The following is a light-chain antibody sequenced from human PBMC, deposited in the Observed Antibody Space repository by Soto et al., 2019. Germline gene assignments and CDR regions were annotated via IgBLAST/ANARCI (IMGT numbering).Light chain of an antibody. J-gene: IGLJ1*01. Sequence: QSALTQPASVPGSRGQSITISCTRTSRDVGAYHFVSWYQQHPGKLPKLMMFYVSRPPSGVSDRLSGSKSGNTASLTISGLQAEDEGEYYCSSNTSSSTHVFGSGTKLTV. V-gene: IGLV2-14*03. CDR2: YVS. CDR1: SRDVGAYHF. CDR3: SSNTSSSTHV.